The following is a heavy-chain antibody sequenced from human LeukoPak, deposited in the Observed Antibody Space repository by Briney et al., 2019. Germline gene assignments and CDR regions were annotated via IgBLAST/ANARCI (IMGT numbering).Heavy chain of an antibody. CDR1: GGPISSSSYY. CDR2: IYYSGST. Sequence: SETLSFTGTVSGGPISSSSYYWGWIRKPPGKGLEWIGSIYYSGSTHYNPSLKSRVTISVDTSKNQFSLKLSSVTAADTAVYYCARLPAAAPTRWFDPRGQGTLVTVSS. CDR3: ARLPAAAPTRWFDP. V-gene: IGHV4-39*01. D-gene: IGHD2-2*01. J-gene: IGHJ5*02.